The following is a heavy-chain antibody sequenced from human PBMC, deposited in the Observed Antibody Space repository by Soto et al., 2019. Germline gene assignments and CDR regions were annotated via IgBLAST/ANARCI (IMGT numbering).Heavy chain of an antibody. D-gene: IGHD1-20*01. CDR3: ARWYTGDVSPHDAFDI. V-gene: IGHV4-31*03. Sequence: QVQLQESGPGLVKPSQTLSLTCTVSGGSISSGGYYWSWIRQHPGKGLEWIGYIYYSGSTYYNPSLKSRVTISVDTSKNQFSLKLSSVTAAETAVYYCARWYTGDVSPHDAFDIWGQGTMVTVSS. J-gene: IGHJ3*02. CDR1: GGSISSGGYY. CDR2: IYYSGST.